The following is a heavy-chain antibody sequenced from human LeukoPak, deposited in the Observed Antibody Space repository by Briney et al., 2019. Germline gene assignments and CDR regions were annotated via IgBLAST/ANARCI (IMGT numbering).Heavy chain of an antibody. V-gene: IGHV4-4*02. CDR2: INHSGST. J-gene: IGHJ4*02. CDR3: ARGRRYYGHHYFDY. CDR1: GDSINSLDL. Sequence: SETLSLTCTVSGDSINSLDLWSWIRQPPGKGLEWIGEINHSGSTNYNPSLKSRVTISVDTSKNQFSLKLSSVTAADTAVYYCARGRRYYGHHYFDYWGQGTLVTVSS. D-gene: IGHD3-10*01.